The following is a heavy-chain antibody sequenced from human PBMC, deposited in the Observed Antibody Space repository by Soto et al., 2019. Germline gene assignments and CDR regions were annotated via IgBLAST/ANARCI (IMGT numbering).Heavy chain of an antibody. CDR1: GFTFSSYS. D-gene: IGHD2-8*01. CDR3: ARDPHLMVYPSYYYYGIDV. Sequence: HPGGSLRLSCAASGFTFSSYSMNWVRQAPGKGLEWVSYISSSSSTIYYADSVKGRFTISRDNAKNSLYLQMNSLRDEDTAVYYCARDPHLMVYPSYYYYGIDVWGQGTTVPVSS. V-gene: IGHV3-48*02. J-gene: IGHJ6*02. CDR2: ISSSSSTI.